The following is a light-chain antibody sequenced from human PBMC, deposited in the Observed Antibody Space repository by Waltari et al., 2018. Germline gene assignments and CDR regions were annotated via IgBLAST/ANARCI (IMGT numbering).Light chain of an antibody. CDR1: SGSVSTTPY. V-gene: IGLV8-61*01. CDR2: TTN. J-gene: IGLJ3*02. Sequence: QTVVTQEPSFSVSPGGTVTLTCGLSSGSVSTTPYPSWYQQTPGQAPRTLIYTTNTRSSGVPDRFSGSILVNKAALTITGAQADDESDYYCALYMGSGVHWVFGGGTKLTVL. CDR3: ALYMGSGVHWV.